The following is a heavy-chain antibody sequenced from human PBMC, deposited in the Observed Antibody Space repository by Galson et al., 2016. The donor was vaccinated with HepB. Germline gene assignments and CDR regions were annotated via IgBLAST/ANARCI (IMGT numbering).Heavy chain of an antibody. Sequence: SLRLSCAVSGFSFSDYAMSWVRQGPGKRLEWVSTISSDGDNTYYLDSVKGRFTVSRDNSKNTLDLQMNSLRAEDTAVYYCTNDVGLVMFGLWGRGTLVTVSS. D-gene: IGHD2/OR15-2a*01. J-gene: IGHJ4*02. CDR3: TNDVGLVMFGL. CDR2: ISSDGDNT. V-gene: IGHV3-23*01. CDR1: GFSFSDYA.